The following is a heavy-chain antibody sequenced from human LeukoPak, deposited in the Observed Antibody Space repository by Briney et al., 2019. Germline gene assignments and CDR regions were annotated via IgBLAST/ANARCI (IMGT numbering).Heavy chain of an antibody. Sequence: GGSLRLSCAASGFTFSSYAMNWVRQTPGKGLESVSSISGSGGSTFYAASVKGRFTISRDNSKTKVYLQMNGLRAEDTAVYYCTKDIGIVAHDASDIWGQGTMVTVSS. CDR2: ISGSGGST. CDR1: GFTFSSYA. CDR3: TKDIGIVAHDASDI. D-gene: IGHD5-12*01. J-gene: IGHJ3*02. V-gene: IGHV3-23*01.